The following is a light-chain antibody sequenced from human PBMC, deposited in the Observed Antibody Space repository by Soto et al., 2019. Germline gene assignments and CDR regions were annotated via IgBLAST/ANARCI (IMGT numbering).Light chain of an antibody. V-gene: IGKV1-39*01. Sequence: HLTQAPSLLSASVGDRVTITCRASPSIGSYLNWYQHKPGEAPKLLIFAADTLKSGVPSRFSGSGFNKEFTLTVTSLQPEDFATYYCQQNYDVPYTFVLGTRVEIK. CDR2: AAD. J-gene: IGKJ2*01. CDR1: PSIGSY. CDR3: QQNYDVPYT.